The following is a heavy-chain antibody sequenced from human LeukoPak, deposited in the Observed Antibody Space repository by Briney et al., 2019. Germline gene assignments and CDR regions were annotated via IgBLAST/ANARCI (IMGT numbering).Heavy chain of an antibody. J-gene: IGHJ5*02. CDR1: GYSTSSGYY. CDR3: ARVGATTRWFDP. D-gene: IGHD1-26*01. Sequence: SETLSLTRAVSGYSTSSGYYWGWIRQPPGKGLEWIGRIYHSGSTYYNPSLKSRVTISVDTSKNQFSLKLSSVTAADTAVYYCARVGATTRWFDPWGQGTLVTVSS. V-gene: IGHV4-38-2*01. CDR2: IYHSGST.